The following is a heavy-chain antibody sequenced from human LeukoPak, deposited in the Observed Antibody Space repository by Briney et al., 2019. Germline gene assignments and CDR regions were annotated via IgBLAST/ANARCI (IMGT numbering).Heavy chain of an antibody. V-gene: IGHV1-8*01. CDR1: GYTFTSYD. CDR3: ARSGWHCSSTSCYDFDL. CDR2: MNPNSGNT. D-gene: IGHD2-2*01. J-gene: IGHJ3*01. Sequence: GASVKVSCKASGYTFTSYDINWVRQATGQGLEWMGWMNPNSGNTGYAQKFQGRVTMTRNTSISTAYMELSSLRSEDTAVYYCARSGWHCSSTSCYDFDLWGQGTLVAVSS.